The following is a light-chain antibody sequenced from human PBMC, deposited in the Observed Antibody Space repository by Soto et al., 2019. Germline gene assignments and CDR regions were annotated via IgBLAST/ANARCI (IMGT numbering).Light chain of an antibody. V-gene: IGKV3D-20*02. CDR1: QSVSSTY. Sequence: EIVLTQSPGTLSLSPGERATLSFSSSQSVSSTYLTWYHQKPGQAPRLLIYDASRRATGIPDRFSGSGSGTDFTLTISGLQSEDFAVYYCQSYNNWLWTFGQGTKVDIK. J-gene: IGKJ1*01. CDR2: DAS. CDR3: QSYNNWLWT.